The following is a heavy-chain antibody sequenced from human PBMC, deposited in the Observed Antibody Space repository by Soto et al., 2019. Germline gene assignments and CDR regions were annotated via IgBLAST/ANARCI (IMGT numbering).Heavy chain of an antibody. J-gene: IGHJ6*02. CDR1: GYTFTSYG. CDR2: ISSYNGNR. V-gene: IGHV1-18*01. CDR3: ARSRWGKYGLEV. Sequence: ASVKVSCKASGYTFTSYGISWVGKAPGQGLEWIGWISSYNGNRNYAHKRQGRVSMTTGTSTSTAYMELSSLRSEDTAVYYCARSRWGKYGLEVWGQGTTVTVSS. D-gene: IGHD7-27*01.